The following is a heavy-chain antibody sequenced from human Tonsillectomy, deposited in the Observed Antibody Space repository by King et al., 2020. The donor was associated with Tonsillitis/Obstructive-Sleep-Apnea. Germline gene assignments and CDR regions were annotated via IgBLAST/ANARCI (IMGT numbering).Heavy chain of an antibody. CDR3: ARGPYSYNAMDV. J-gene: IGHJ6*02. CDR2: IIDSGGT. CDR1: GGSFSAYY. D-gene: IGHD5-18*01. Sequence: VQLQQWGAGLLKPSETLSLTCAVYGGSFSAYYWSWIRQPPGKGLEWIGEIIDSGGTNYNPSLKSRVTISVDTSKNQFSLNLSSVTAADTAVYYCARGPYSYNAMDVWGQGTTVTVSS. V-gene: IGHV4-34*01.